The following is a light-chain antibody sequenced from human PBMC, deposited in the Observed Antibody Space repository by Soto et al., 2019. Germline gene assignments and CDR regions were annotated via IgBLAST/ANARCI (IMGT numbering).Light chain of an antibody. Sequence: QSVLTQPRSVSGSPGQAVTVSCTGSNSNIGSHNYVSWYQQHPGKAPKLLLHDVTERPSGVPGRFSGSKSGNTASLTISGLQAEDEADYFCCSFAGGLFVFGSGTKATVL. CDR3: CSFAGGLFV. CDR2: DVT. V-gene: IGLV2-11*01. J-gene: IGLJ1*01. CDR1: NSNIGSHNY.